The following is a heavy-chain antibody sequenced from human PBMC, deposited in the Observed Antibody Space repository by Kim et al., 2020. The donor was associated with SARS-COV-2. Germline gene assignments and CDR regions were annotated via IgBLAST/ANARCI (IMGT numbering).Heavy chain of an antibody. D-gene: IGHD1-26*01. Sequence: GGSLRLFCEVSGLSFNNSWMGWIRQAPGKGLEWVANIKNDGREEYYVAPVRGRFTISRDNAKNLVYLQMKSLRVEDTALYFCARDPGWGALDYWGRGTLVTVSS. V-gene: IGHV3-7*01. CDR1: GLSFNNSW. CDR3: ARDPGWGALDY. J-gene: IGHJ4*02. CDR2: IKNDGREE.